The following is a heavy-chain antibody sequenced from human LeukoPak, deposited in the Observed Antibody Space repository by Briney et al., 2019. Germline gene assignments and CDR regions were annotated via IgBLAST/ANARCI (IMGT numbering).Heavy chain of an antibody. CDR3: AREVVSLGELSLPDY. D-gene: IGHD3-16*02. V-gene: IGHV3-33*01. CDR1: GFTFSSYG. Sequence: GGSLRLSCAASGFTFSSYGTHWVRQAPGKGLEWVAVIWYDGSNKYYADSVKGRFTISRDNSKNTLYLQMNSLRAEDTAVYYCAREVVSLGELSLPDYWGQGTLVTVSS. J-gene: IGHJ4*02. CDR2: IWYDGSNK.